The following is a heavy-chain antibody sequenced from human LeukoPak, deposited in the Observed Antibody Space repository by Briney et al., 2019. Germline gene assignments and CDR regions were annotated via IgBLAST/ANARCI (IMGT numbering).Heavy chain of an antibody. CDR3: AKSTLIGGKYSSSWYYFDY. V-gene: IGHV3-30*18. D-gene: IGHD6-13*01. J-gene: IGHJ4*02. CDR2: ISYDGNNQ. Sequence: GGSLRLSCAASGFTFSSYGMHWVRQAPGKGLEWVAVISYDGNNQYYADSVKGRFTISRDNSKNSLYLQVNSLRDEDTAVYYCAKSTLIGGKYSSSWYYFDYWGQGTLVTVSS. CDR1: GFTFSSYG.